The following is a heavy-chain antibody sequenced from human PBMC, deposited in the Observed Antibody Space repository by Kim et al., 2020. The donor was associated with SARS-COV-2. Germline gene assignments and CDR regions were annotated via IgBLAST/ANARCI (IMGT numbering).Heavy chain of an antibody. Sequence: ASVKVSCKASGYTFTGYYMHWVRQAPGQGLEWMGWINPNSGGTNYAQKFQGRVTMTRDTSISTAYMELSRLRSDDTAVYYCARDRRYSSSWFKGTKYFDYWGQGTLVTVSS. V-gene: IGHV1-2*02. J-gene: IGHJ4*02. CDR3: ARDRRYSSSWFKGTKYFDY. CDR1: GYTFTGYY. D-gene: IGHD6-13*01. CDR2: INPNSGGT.